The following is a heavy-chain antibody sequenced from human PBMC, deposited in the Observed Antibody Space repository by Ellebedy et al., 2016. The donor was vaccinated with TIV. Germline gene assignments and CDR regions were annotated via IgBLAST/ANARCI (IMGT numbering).Heavy chain of an antibody. CDR1: GLTFHIYV. J-gene: IGHJ4*02. Sequence: PWGSLRLSCVVSGLTFHIYVITWVRQAPGNAVESASTLSGSGDRTHYEDSVKGRFTISRDNSKNTLYLQVNSLRAEDKSVYYCAADRYCSGGNCYWVDYWGQGTLVTVSS. CDR2: LSGSGDRT. D-gene: IGHD2-15*01. V-gene: IGHV3-23*01. CDR3: AADRYCSGGNCYWVDY.